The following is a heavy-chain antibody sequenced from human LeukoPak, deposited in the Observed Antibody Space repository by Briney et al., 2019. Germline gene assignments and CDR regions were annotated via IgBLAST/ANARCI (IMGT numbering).Heavy chain of an antibody. J-gene: IGHJ4*02. CDR2: THWNDDD. V-gene: IGHV2-5*01. D-gene: IGHD2-21*01. CDR1: GFSLSSSGVG. Sequence: SGPTLVKPTQTLTLTCTFSGFSLSSSGVGVGWIRQPPGKALEWLAVTHWNDDDFYSPSLKSRLTITKHTSESQVVLTMTNMDPVDTATYYCAHRLAEGPTFDYWGQGTLVTVSS. CDR3: AHRLAEGPTFDY.